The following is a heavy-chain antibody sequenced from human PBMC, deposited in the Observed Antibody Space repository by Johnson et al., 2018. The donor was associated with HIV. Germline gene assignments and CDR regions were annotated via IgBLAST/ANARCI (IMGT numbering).Heavy chain of an antibody. J-gene: IGHJ3*02. CDR1: GFTFSSYG. D-gene: IGHD6-13*01. CDR3: AKGKGIAAVGNIGDAVDI. Sequence: VQVVESGGGVVQPGRSLRLSCAASGFTFSSYGMHWVRQAPGKGLEWVAVIWYDGNNKYYADSVKGRFTILRDNSKNTLYLQMNSLRVEDTAVYYCAKGKGIAAVGNIGDAVDIWGQGTMVKVYS. V-gene: IGHV3-33*06. CDR2: IWYDGNNK.